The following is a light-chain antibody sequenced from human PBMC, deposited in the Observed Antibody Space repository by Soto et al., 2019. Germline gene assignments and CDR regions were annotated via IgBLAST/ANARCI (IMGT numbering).Light chain of an antibody. J-gene: IGLJ1*01. Sequence: QSALTQPASVSGSPGQSITISCTGTSSDVGVYNYVSWYQQHPGKAPQLMIYAVSNRPSGVSNRFSGSKSGNTASLTISGLQAEDEADYYCSSYTTSRTYVFGTGTKVTVL. CDR3: SSYTTSRTYV. V-gene: IGLV2-14*01. CDR2: AVS. CDR1: SSDVGVYNY.